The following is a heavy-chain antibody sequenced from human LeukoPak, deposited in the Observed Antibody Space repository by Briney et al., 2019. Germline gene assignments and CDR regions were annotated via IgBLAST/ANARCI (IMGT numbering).Heavy chain of an antibody. CDR2: INPNSGGT. J-gene: IGHJ6*03. V-gene: IGHV1-2*02. CDR1: GYTFTGYY. Sequence: ASVKVSCKASGYTFTGYYMHWVRQAPGQGLEWMGWINPNSGGTNYAQKFQGRVTMTRDTSISTAYMELSRLRSDDTAVYYCARDPDYDFWSGYNYYYYMDVWGKGTTVTVSS. D-gene: IGHD3-3*01. CDR3: ARDPDYDFWSGYNYYYYMDV.